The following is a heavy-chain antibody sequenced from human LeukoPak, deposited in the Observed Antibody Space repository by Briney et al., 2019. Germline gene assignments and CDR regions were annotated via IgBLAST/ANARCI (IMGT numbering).Heavy chain of an antibody. CDR2: IKQDGTEK. CDR1: GFTFSNHG. J-gene: IGHJ4*02. Sequence: GGSLRLSCATSGFTFSNHGMSWVRHPPGKGLEWVANIKQDGTEKYYVDSVKGRFTIPRDNAKNSLYLQMNSLRVEDTATYYCAKVAHYYYGSESYYFFEHWGQGTPVTASS. CDR3: AKVAHYYYGSESYYFFEH. D-gene: IGHD3-10*01. V-gene: IGHV3-7*01.